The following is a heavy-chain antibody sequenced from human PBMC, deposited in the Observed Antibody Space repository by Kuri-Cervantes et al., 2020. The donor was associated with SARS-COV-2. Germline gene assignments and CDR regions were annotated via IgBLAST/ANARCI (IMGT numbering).Heavy chain of an antibody. CDR1: GFTFSNAW. D-gene: IGHD6-13*01. Sequence: GGSLRLSCAASGFTFSNAWMSWVRQAPGKGLEWVSAISGSGGSTYYADSVKGRFTISRDNSKNTLYLQMNSLRAEDTAVYYCAKVQQLGSSWYWFDPWGQGTLVTVSS. J-gene: IGHJ5*02. CDR2: ISGSGGST. CDR3: AKVQQLGSSWYWFDP. V-gene: IGHV3-23*01.